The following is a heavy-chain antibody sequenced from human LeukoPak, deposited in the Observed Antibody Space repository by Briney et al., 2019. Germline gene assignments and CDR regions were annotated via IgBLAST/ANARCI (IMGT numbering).Heavy chain of an antibody. Sequence: PGGSPRLSCAASEFTFSNYWMSWVRQAPGKGLEWVASIQKDGSQKYYLESVKGRFTISRDNTKNSLYLHMSSLRAEDTAVYYCAKDPPIRAVAGGYYFDYWGQGTLVTVSS. D-gene: IGHD6-19*01. J-gene: IGHJ4*02. CDR2: IQKDGSQK. CDR3: AKDPPIRAVAGGYYFDY. CDR1: EFTFSNYW. V-gene: IGHV3-7*01.